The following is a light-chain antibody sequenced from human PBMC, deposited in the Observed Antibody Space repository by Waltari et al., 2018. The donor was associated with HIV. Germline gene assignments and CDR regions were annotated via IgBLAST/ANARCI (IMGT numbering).Light chain of an antibody. CDR2: EVS. CDR1: SSDVGAYNF. V-gene: IGLV2-14*01. J-gene: IGLJ2*01. Sequence: QSALTQPASVSESPGQSITISCTGTSSDVGAYNFVSWYQQHPGTVPELIIFEVSNRPSGISGRFSGSKSGNTASLTISGLRAEDEADYYCSSFTRRNNVIFGGGTKLTVL. CDR3: SSFTRRNNVI.